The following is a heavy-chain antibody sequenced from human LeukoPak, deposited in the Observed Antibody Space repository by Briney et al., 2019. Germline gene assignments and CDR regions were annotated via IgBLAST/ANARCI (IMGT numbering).Heavy chain of an antibody. V-gene: IGHV3-21*01. CDR2: ISTSSSYI. Sequence: GGSLRLSCAASGFTFSDYSMNWVRQAPGKGLEWVSSISTSSSYIYYADSVKGRFTISRDNAKNSLSLQMNSLRAEDTAVYYCARAGYSSTWYVAFDIWGQGTMVTVSS. D-gene: IGHD6-13*01. CDR1: GFTFSDYS. J-gene: IGHJ3*02. CDR3: ARAGYSSTWYVAFDI.